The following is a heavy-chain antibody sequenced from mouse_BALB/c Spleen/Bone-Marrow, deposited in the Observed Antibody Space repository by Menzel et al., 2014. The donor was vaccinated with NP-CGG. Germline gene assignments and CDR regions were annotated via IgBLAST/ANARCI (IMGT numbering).Heavy chain of an antibody. J-gene: IGHJ2*01. D-gene: IGHD1-1*01. CDR2: INPDSRTI. Sequence: EVKLVESGGGLVQPGGSLKLSCTASGFDFSRYWMSWVRQAPGKGLEWIGEINPDSRTINYSPSLKDKFIISRDNAKNTPCLRLNKVRSEDTALYYCARPDYYGYLNYWGQGTTLTVSS. CDR3: ARPDYYGYLNY. CDR1: GFDFSRYW. V-gene: IGHV4-1*02.